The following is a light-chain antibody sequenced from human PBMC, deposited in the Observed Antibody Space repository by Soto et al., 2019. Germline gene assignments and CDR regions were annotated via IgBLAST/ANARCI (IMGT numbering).Light chain of an antibody. CDR1: QSVTIN. CDR3: QQYNNWPSMYT. CDR2: GAS. J-gene: IGKJ2*01. V-gene: IGKV3-15*01. Sequence: EIVMTQSPATLSVSPGERATLSCRASQSVTINLAWYQQKAGQAPRLLIYGASARATAIPARFSGSGSGTEFTLTISSLQSEVFAVYYCQQYNNWPSMYTFGQGTKLEFK.